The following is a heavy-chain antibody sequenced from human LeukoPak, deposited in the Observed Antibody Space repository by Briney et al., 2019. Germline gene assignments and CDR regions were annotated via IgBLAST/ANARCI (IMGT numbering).Heavy chain of an antibody. CDR3: ARLGFCTSTSCP. D-gene: IGHD2-2*01. CDR2: IAYSGST. CDR1: GGSVGSSTYY. Sequence: SETLSLTCTVSGGSVGSSTYYWGWIRQPPGTGLEWIASIAYSGSTYNPSLKSRVTISVDTSKNQFSLKLSSVTAADTAVYYCARLGFCTSTSCPWGQGTLVTVSS. J-gene: IGHJ5*02. V-gene: IGHV4-39*01.